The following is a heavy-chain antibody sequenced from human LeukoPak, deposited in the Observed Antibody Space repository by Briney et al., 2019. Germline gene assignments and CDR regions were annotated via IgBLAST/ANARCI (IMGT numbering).Heavy chain of an antibody. J-gene: IGHJ6*02. CDR1: GGTFSNYA. D-gene: IGHD3-10*01. V-gene: IGHV1-69*04. CDR2: ITPIIGMA. Sequence: SVKVSCKASGGTFSNYAFSCVRQAPGQGLEWMGRITPIIGMANYAQKFQGRVTITADTGTNTAYMELRSLRSEDTAVYFCARDSPVVGFGDSSYYYGFDVWGQGTTVTVSS. CDR3: ARDSPVVGFGDSSYYYGFDV.